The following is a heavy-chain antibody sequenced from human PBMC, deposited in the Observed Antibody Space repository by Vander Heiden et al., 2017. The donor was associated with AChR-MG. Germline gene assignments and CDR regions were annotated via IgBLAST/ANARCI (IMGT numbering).Heavy chain of an antibody. CDR2: ISGSGGST. D-gene: IGHD3-22*01. CDR3: AKDRVVITPGHFQH. V-gene: IGHV3-23*01. J-gene: IGHJ1*01. Sequence: EVQLLESGGGLVQPGGSLRLSCAASGFTFSSYGMGWVRQAPGKGVEWVSAISGSGGSTYYADSVKGRFTISRDNSKNTLYLQMNSLRAEDTAVYYCAKDRVVITPGHFQHWGQGTLVTVSS. CDR1: GFTFSSYG.